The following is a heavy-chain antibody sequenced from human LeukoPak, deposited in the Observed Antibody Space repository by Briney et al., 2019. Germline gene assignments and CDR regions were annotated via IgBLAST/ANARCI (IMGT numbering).Heavy chain of an antibody. J-gene: IGHJ4*02. D-gene: IGHD1-7*01. CDR3: IQTVGTGTWDGLSDY. V-gene: IGHV4-34*03. CDR1: GGSFSGYY. CDR2: INHSGST. Sequence: SETLSLTCAVYGGSFSGYYWSWIRQPPGKGLEWIGEINHSGSTNYNPSLKSRVTISVDTSKNQFSLKLSSVTAADTAVYYCIQTVGTGTWDGLSDYWGQGTLVTVSS.